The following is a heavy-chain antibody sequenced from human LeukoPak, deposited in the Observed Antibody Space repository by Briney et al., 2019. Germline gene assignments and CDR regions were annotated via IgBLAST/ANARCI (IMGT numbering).Heavy chain of an antibody. CDR3: ARGYYDSSDYEYFQH. CDR2: MNPYSGNT. Sequence: ASVKVSCKASGYTFTSYDINWVRQATGQGLEWMGWMNPYSGNTGYAQKFQGRVTITRNISISTAYMEQSSLRSEDTAVYFCARGYYDSSDYEYFQHWGQGTLVTVSS. V-gene: IGHV1-8*03. D-gene: IGHD3-22*01. J-gene: IGHJ1*01. CDR1: GYTFTSYD.